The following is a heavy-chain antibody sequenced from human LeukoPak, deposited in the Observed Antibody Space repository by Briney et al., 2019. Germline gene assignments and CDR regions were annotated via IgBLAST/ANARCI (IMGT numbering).Heavy chain of an antibody. D-gene: IGHD6-6*01. CDR2: ISGSGGST. CDR3: AKDQWGQLVGDF. V-gene: IGHV3-23*01. Sequence: GGSLRLSCAASGFTFSSYAMSWGRRAPGKGVEWVSAISGSGGSTYYADSVKGRFTISRDNSKNKLYLQMNSLRAEDTAVYFCAKDQWGQLVGDFWGQGTLVTVSS. J-gene: IGHJ4*02. CDR1: GFTFSSYA.